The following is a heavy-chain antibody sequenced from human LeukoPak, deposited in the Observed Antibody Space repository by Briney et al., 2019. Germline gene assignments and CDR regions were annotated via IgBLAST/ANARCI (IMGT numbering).Heavy chain of an antibody. CDR1: GYTFTSYG. J-gene: IGHJ4*02. CDR2: ISAYNGNT. CDR3: ARVVKVRGVYIDY. Sequence: EASVKVSCKASGYTFTSYGISWVRQAPGQGLEWMGWISAYNGNTSYAQKFQGRVTMTRDTSISTAYMELSRLRSDDTAVYYRARVVKVRGVYIDYWGQGTLVTVSS. D-gene: IGHD3-10*01. V-gene: IGHV1-18*01.